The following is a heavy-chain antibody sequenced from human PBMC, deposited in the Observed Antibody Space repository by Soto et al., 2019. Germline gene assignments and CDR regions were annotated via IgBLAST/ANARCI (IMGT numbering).Heavy chain of an antibody. CDR2: IKSKTDGGTT. CDR3: TTGGYNYGRDAFDI. V-gene: IGHV3-15*01. D-gene: IGHD5-18*01. CDR1: GFTFSNAW. J-gene: IGHJ3*02. Sequence: GGSLRLSCAASGFTFSNAWMSWVRQAPGKGLEWVGRIKSKTDGGTTDYAAPVKGRFTISRDDSKNTLYLQMNSLKTEDTAVYYCTTGGYNYGRDAFDIWGQGTMVTVSS.